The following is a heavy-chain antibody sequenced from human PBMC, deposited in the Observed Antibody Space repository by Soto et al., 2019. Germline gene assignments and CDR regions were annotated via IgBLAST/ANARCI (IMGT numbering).Heavy chain of an antibody. J-gene: IGHJ6*02. CDR3: AKDGLYYYDSSGRFYYYGMDV. CDR1: GFTFSSYA. CDR2: ISGSGGST. Sequence: GGSLRLSCAASGFTFSSYAMSWVRQAPGKGLEWVSAISGSGGSTYYADSVKGRFTISRDNSKNTLYLQMNSLRAEDRAVYYCAKDGLYYYDSSGRFYYYGMDVWGQGTTVTVSS. V-gene: IGHV3-23*01. D-gene: IGHD3-22*01.